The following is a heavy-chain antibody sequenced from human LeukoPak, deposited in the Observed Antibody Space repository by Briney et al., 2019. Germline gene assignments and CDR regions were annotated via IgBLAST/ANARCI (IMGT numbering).Heavy chain of an antibody. D-gene: IGHD3-22*01. Sequence: PSETLSLTCTVSGVSMSSSPYYWGWIRQPPGKGLEWIGSIYYSGSTYYNPSLKSRVTISVDTSNNQFSLKLTSVTAADTAVYYCAREIGVWGRGTLVTVSS. CDR2: IYYSGST. V-gene: IGHV4-39*02. CDR1: GVSMSSSPYY. CDR3: AREIGV. J-gene: IGHJ2*01.